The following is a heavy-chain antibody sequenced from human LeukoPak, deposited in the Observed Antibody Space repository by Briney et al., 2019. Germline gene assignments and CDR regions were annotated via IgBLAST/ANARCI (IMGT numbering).Heavy chain of an antibody. CDR2: VYKSGST. Sequence: SETLSLTCSVSGGSISTYQWSWIRQPPGKGLEWIGNVYKSGSTNYNPSLKSRVTISVDMYKKEFSLKLTSVTGADTAVYYCARDGPQWLAQFDYWGQGALVTVSS. V-gene: IGHV4-59*12. D-gene: IGHD6-19*01. CDR1: GGSISTYQ. J-gene: IGHJ4*02. CDR3: ARDGPQWLAQFDY.